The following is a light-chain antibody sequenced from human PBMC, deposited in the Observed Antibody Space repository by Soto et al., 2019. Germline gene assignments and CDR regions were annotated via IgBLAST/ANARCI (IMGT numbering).Light chain of an antibody. J-gene: IGKJ5*01. V-gene: IGKV4-1*01. CDR3: QQYYSIPIT. CDR2: WAS. CDR1: QSVLHSSNNKNY. Sequence: DIVMTQSPDSLAVSLGERATINCKSSQSVLHSSNNKNYLAWYQQKPGQPPKLLLYWASTRESGVPDRFSGSGSGTDFTLTISSLQAEDVAVYYYQQYYSIPITFGQGTRLEIK.